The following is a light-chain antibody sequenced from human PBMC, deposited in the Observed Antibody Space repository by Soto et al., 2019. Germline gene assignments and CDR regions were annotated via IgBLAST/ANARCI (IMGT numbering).Light chain of an antibody. J-gene: IGLJ1*01. Sequence: QSVLTQPASVSGSPGQTTTISCTGTSNDVGGSNYVSWYQHHPGKGPKLLIYEVNHRPSGVSDRFSGSKSGNTASLTISGLHVEDEADYYCSSFTSNRIYVFGLGTKVTVL. V-gene: IGLV2-14*01. CDR1: SNDVGGSNY. CDR3: SSFTSNRIYV. CDR2: EVN.